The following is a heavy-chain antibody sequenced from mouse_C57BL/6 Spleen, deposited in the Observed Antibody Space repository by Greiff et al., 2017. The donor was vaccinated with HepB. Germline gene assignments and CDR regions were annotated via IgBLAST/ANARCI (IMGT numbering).Heavy chain of an antibody. Sequence: QVHVKQSGAELARPGASVKMSCKASGYTFTSYTMHWVKQRPGQGLEWIGYINPSSGYTKYNQKFKDKATLTADKSSSTAYMQLSSLTSEDSAVYYCARTYYGSSYDFDYWGQGTTLTVSS. CDR3: ARTYYGSSYDFDY. J-gene: IGHJ2*01. V-gene: IGHV1-4*01. CDR1: GYTFTSYT. D-gene: IGHD1-1*01. CDR2: INPSSGYT.